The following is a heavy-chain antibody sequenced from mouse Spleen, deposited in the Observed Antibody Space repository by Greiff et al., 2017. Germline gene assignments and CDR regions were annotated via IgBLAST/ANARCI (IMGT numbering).Heavy chain of an antibody. V-gene: IGHV14-3*01. D-gene: IGHD1-1*01. J-gene: IGHJ4*01. CDR3: ARGDYGSSYGYAMDY. Sequence: EVKLMESVAELVRPGASVKLSCTSSGFTIKNTYMHWVRQRPEQGLAWIGYIDPYNGGTSYNQKFKGKATLTVDKSSSTAYMHLNSLTSEDSAVYYCARGDYGSSYGYAMDYWGQGTSVTVSS. CDR2: IDPYNGGT. CDR1: GFTIKNTY.